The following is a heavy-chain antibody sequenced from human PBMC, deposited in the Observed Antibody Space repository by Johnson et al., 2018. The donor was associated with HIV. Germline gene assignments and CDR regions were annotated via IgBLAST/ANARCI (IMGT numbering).Heavy chain of an antibody. CDR2: IGWDGGSR. J-gene: IGHJ3*02. CDR1: GFTFDDYA. Sequence: EVQLLESGGGLVQPGRSLRLSCAASGFTFDDYAMHWVRQAPGKGLEWVSLIGWDGGSRYYGDSVKGRFTISRDNSKNSLYLQLNSLRTEDTALYYCAKAQGSLPFEIYAFDIWGQGTMVTVSS. V-gene: IGHV3-43*02. D-gene: IGHD1-26*01. CDR3: AKAQGSLPFEIYAFDI.